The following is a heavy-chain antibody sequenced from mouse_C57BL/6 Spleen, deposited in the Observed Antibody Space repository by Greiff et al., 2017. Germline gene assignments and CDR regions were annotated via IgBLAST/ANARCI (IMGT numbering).Heavy chain of an antibody. Sequence: LLESGPELVKPGASVKISCKASGYAFSSSWMNWVKQRPGKGLEWIGRIYPGDGDTNYNGKFKGKATLTADKSSSTAYMQLSSLTSEDSAVYFCARSSYDSYYFDYWGQGTTLTVSS. J-gene: IGHJ2*01. V-gene: IGHV1-82*01. CDR3: ARSSYDSYYFDY. D-gene: IGHD2-12*01. CDR2: IYPGDGDT. CDR1: GYAFSSSW.